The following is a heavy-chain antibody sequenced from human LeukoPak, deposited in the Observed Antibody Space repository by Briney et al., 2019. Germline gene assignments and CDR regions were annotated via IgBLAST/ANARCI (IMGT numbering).Heavy chain of an antibody. CDR3: ARVDQAGTDDAFDI. V-gene: IGHV1-8*03. J-gene: IGHJ3*02. Sequence: ASVKVSCKASGYTFTSYGINWVRQATGQGLEWMGWMNPNSGNTGYAQKFQGRVTITRNTSISTAYMELSSLRSEDTAVYYCARVDQAGTDDAFDIWGQGTMVTVSS. CDR2: MNPNSGNT. CDR1: GYTFTSYG. D-gene: IGHD6-19*01.